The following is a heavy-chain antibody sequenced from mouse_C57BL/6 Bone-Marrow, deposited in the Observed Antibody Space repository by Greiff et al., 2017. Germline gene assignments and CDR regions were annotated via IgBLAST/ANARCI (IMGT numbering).Heavy chain of an antibody. CDR3: ASPSYDYDGAY. CDR1: GYTFTDYA. V-gene: IGHV1-67*01. Sequence: VLLVESGPELVRPGVSVKISCKGSGYTFTDYAMHWVKQRHAKSLEWIGVIGTYYGDASYNQKFKDKATMTVDKSSSTAYMELARLTSEDSAVYYCASPSYDYDGAYWGQGTLVTVSA. CDR2: IGTYYGDA. J-gene: IGHJ3*01. D-gene: IGHD2-4*01.